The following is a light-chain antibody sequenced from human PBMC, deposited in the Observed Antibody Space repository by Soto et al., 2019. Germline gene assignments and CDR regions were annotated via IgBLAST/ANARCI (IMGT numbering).Light chain of an antibody. CDR1: QTISSW. CDR3: QQYDNYPLT. CDR2: DAS. J-gene: IGKJ4*01. Sequence: DIPMTQSPSTLSGSVGERATISCRASQTISSWLAGYQQPPGKAHQFLSYDASSLESGVPSRFSAIGSGTEFTLTISSLQPDDFATYYCQQYDNYPLTFGGGTKVDIK. V-gene: IGKV1-5*01.